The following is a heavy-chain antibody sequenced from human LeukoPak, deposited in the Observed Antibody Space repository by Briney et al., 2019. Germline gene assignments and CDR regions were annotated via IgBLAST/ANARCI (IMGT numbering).Heavy chain of an antibody. CDR3: ARDPTTVTKGFDV. J-gene: IGHJ3*01. CDR2: ISSIGST. V-gene: IGHV4-59*11. Sequence: AETLSLTCSVSDDSFNSHYWTWIRHPPGKGLEWIWYISSIGSTNYNPALKRRVTITVDTSKKQFSLKMTSVTAADRAVYYCARDPTTVTKGFDVWGQGTMVTVSS. D-gene: IGHD4-17*01. CDR1: DDSFNSHY.